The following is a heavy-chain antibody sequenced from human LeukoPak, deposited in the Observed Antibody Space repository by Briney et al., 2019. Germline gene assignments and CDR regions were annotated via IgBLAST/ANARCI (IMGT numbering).Heavy chain of an antibody. CDR3: ARRFLRDSSGYYYGY. CDR2: INHSGST. CDR1: GGSFSGYY. Sequence: SETLSLTCAVYGGSFSGYYWSWFRQPPGKGLEWIGEINHSGSTNYNPSLKSRVTISVDTSKNQFSLKLSSVTAADTAVYYCARRFLRDSSGYYYGYWGQGTLVTVSS. J-gene: IGHJ4*02. V-gene: IGHV4-34*01. D-gene: IGHD3-22*01.